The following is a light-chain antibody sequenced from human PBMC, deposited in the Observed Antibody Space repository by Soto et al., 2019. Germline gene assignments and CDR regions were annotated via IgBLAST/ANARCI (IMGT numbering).Light chain of an antibody. Sequence: SALTQPPSVSGAPGQRVTISCTGSSSTTGAGYDVHWYQPLPGTAPKLLIYGNSNRPSGVPDRFSGSKSGTSASLAIPGLQAEDEADYYCQSYDSSLSGYVFGTGTKVTVL. CDR1: SSTTGAGYD. CDR2: GNS. CDR3: QSYDSSLSGYV. J-gene: IGLJ1*01. V-gene: IGLV1-40*01.